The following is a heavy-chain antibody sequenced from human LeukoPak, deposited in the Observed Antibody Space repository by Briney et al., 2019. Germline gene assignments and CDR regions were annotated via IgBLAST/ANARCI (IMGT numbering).Heavy chain of an antibody. D-gene: IGHD3-3*01. J-gene: IGHJ4*02. Sequence: GRSLRLSCEASGFTFDDYAMHWVRQAPGKGLEWVSGISWNSGSIGYADSVKGRFIISRDNAKNSLYLQMNSLRAEDTALYYCAKDPQKGRFLEWLFDYWGQGTLVSVPS. CDR3: AKDPQKGRFLEWLFDY. CDR2: ISWNSGSI. V-gene: IGHV3-9*01. CDR1: GFTFDDYA.